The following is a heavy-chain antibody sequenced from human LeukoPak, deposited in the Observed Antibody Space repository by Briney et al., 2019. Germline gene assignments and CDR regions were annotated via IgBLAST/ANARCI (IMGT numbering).Heavy chain of an antibody. J-gene: IGHJ3*02. Sequence: GGSLRLSCAASGFTFNSYSMNWVHQAPGKGLEWVSSISSSSSYIYYADSVKGRFTISRDNAKNSLDLQMNSLRAEDTAVYYCARDSKALGEAFDIWGQGTMVTVSS. CDR3: ARDSKALGEAFDI. CDR1: GFTFNSYS. V-gene: IGHV3-21*01. CDR2: ISSSSSYI.